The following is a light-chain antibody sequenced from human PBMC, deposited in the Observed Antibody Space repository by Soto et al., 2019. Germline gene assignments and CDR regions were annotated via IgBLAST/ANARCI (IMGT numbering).Light chain of an antibody. J-gene: IGLJ1*01. CDR2: DNN. CDR3: GTWDSSLSAGGV. V-gene: IGLV1-51*01. Sequence: QSVLTQPPSVAAAPGQKVTISCSGSSSNIGNNYVSWYQQLPGTAPKLLMYDNNKRPSGIPDRFSGSKSGTSATLGITGLQTGDEADYYCGTWDSSLSAGGVVGTGTKVTVL. CDR1: SSNIGNNY.